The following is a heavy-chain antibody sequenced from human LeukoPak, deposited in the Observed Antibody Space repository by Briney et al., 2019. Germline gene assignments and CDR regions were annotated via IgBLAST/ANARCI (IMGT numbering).Heavy chain of an antibody. Sequence: GGSLRLSCAASGFTFSSYAMHWVRQAPGKVLEYVSAISSNGGSTYYANSVKGRFTISRDNSKNTLYLQMGSLRAEDMAVYYCARAPAGYFDYWGQGTLVTVSS. J-gene: IGHJ4*02. V-gene: IGHV3-64*01. CDR1: GFTFSSYA. CDR3: ARAPAGYFDY. CDR2: ISSNGGST.